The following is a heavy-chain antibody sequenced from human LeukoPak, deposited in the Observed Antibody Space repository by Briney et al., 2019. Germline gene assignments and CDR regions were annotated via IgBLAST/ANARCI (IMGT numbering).Heavy chain of an antibody. D-gene: IGHD3-10*01. CDR3: ARETYGSGSYSYYYYFMDV. J-gene: IGHJ6*03. CDR2: ISTRGSTI. Sequence: PGGSLRLSCAASGFTFSSYEMNWVRQAPGKGLEWISYISTRGSTIYYADSVKGRFTISRDNVRNSLYLQMNSLRAEDTAVYYCARETYGSGSYSYYYYFMDVWGKGTTVTISS. CDR1: GFTFSSYE. V-gene: IGHV3-48*03.